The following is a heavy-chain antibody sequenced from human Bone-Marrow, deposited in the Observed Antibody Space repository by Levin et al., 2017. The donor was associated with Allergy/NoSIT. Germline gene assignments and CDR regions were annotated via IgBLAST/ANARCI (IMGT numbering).Heavy chain of an antibody. V-gene: IGHV4-39*01. J-gene: IGHJ4*01. Sequence: GSLRLSCTVSGDSINNTNYCWAWIRQPPGKGLEWIGSICNSGTTYYSPSLKSRVTLSVETSKNRFSLKLSSMTSADTAVYFCARPSTTIRGIIITNFDYWGHGILVTVSS. D-gene: IGHD3-10*01. CDR1: GDSINNTNYC. CDR3: ARPSTTIRGIIITNFDY. CDR2: ICNSGTT.